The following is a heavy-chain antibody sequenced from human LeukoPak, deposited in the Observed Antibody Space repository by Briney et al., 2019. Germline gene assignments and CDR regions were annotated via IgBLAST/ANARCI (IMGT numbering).Heavy chain of an antibody. CDR2: IIPIFGTA. Sequence: SVKVSCRASGGTFSSYAISWVRQAPGQGLEWMGGIIPIFGTANYAQKFQGRVTITADESTSTAYMELSSLRSEDTAVYYCARMTTVTTRDFYYYHYGMDVWGQGTTVTVSS. D-gene: IGHD4-17*01. V-gene: IGHV1-69*13. CDR1: GGTFSSYA. CDR3: ARMTTVTTRDFYYYHYGMDV. J-gene: IGHJ6*02.